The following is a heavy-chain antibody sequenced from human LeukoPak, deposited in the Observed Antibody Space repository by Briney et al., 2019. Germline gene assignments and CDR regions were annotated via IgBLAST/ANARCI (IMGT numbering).Heavy chain of an antibody. Sequence: ASVKVSCKASGYTFTDYYIHWVRQAPGQGLEWMGWINPNSGGTNYAQKFQGRVTITRNTSISTAYMELSSLRSEDTAVYYCARAYYDFWSGYWNYYYYMDVWGKGTTVTVSS. V-gene: IGHV1-2*02. CDR1: GYTFTDYY. D-gene: IGHD3-3*01. CDR3: ARAYYDFWSGYWNYYYYMDV. CDR2: INPNSGGT. J-gene: IGHJ6*03.